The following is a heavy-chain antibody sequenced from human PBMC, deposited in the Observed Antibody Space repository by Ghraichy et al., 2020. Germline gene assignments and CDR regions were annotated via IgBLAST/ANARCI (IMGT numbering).Heavy chain of an antibody. CDR3: ARESGHYFDSSGFYY. J-gene: IGHJ4*02. V-gene: IGHV4-59*01. CDR2: IYYSGST. D-gene: IGHD3-22*01. Sequence: GSLSLTCTVSGGSISSYYWSWIRQPPGKGLDWIGYIYYSGSTNYNPSLKSRVTISLDTSKNQFSLKLSSVTAADTAVYYCARESGHYFDSSGFYYWGQGTPVTVSS. CDR1: GGSISSYY.